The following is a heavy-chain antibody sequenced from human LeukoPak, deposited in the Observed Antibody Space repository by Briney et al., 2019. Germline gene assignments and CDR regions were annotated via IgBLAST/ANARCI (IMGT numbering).Heavy chain of an antibody. V-gene: IGHV1-2*02. CDR1: GYTFTCYY. Sequence: ASVKVSCKASGYTFTCYYMHWVRQAPGQGLEWMGWINPNSGGTNYAQKFQGRVTMTRDTSISTAYMELSRLRSDDTAVYYCARDRDYGAGNYRGRTPDYWGQGTLVTVSS. CDR2: INPNSGGT. D-gene: IGHD3-10*01. CDR3: ARDRDYGAGNYRGRTPDY. J-gene: IGHJ4*02.